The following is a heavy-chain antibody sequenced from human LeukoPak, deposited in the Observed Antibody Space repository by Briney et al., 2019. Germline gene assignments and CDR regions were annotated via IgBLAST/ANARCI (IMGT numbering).Heavy chain of an antibody. Sequence: GGSLRLSCAASGFTFSSYGMYWVRQAPGKGLERVAVISYDGSNKYYADSVKGRFTISRDNSKNTLYLQMTSLRAEDTAVYYCAKSLPDTVTADYWGQGTLVTVSS. J-gene: IGHJ4*02. CDR2: ISYDGSNK. V-gene: IGHV3-30*18. D-gene: IGHD4-11*01. CDR3: AKSLPDTVTADY. CDR1: GFTFSSYG.